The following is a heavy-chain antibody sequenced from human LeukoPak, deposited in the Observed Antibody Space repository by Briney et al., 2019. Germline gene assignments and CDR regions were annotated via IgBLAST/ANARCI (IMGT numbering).Heavy chain of an antibody. CDR2: ISANNGNTKYNT. CDR1: GYTFTSYG. D-gene: IGHD3-3*01. Sequence: ASVKVSCKASGYTFTSYGISWVRQAPGHGLEWMGWISANNGNTKYNTKYAQNLQGRVTMTTDISTSTAYMELRTLRSDDTAVYYCAKLSPNSDFWGQGTLVTVSS. J-gene: IGHJ4*02. CDR3: AKLSPNSDF. V-gene: IGHV1-18*01.